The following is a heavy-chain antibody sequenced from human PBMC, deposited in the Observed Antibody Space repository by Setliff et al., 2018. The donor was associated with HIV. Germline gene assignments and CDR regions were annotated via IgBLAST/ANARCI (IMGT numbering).Heavy chain of an antibody. CDR2: ITSNGGRT. V-gene: IGHV3-20*04. CDR3: AREPYYDILTGYLDY. CDR1: GFTFNNNG. D-gene: IGHD3-9*01. Sequence: GESLKISCAASGFTFNNNGMSWVRQAPGKGLEWVSGITSNGGRTGYADSVKGRFTISRDNAKNSLYLQMNSLRAEDTALYYCAREPYYDILTGYLDYWGQGALVTVSS. J-gene: IGHJ4*02.